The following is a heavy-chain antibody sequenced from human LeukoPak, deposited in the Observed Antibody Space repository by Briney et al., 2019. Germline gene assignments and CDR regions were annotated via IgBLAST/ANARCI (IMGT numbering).Heavy chain of an antibody. CDR3: AKDWGSSTSPAEYYYYGMDV. D-gene: IGHD2-2*01. CDR1: GFTFSSYG. CDR2: ISYDGSNK. V-gene: IGHV3-30*18. J-gene: IGHJ6*02. Sequence: GGSLRLSCAASGFTFSSYGMHWVRQAPGKGLEWVAVISYDGSNKYYADSVKGRFTISRDNSKNTLYLQMNSLRAEDTAVYCCAKDWGSSTSPAEYYYYGMDVWGQGTTVTVSS.